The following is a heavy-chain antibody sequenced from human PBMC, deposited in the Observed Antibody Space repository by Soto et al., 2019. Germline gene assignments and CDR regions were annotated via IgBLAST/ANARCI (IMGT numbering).Heavy chain of an antibody. CDR3: ARAYYYDSSGYLNWFDP. J-gene: IGHJ5*02. D-gene: IGHD3-22*01. CDR2: IYYSGST. Sequence: ASETLSLTCTVSGGSISSGDYYWSWIRQPPGKGLEWIGYIYYSGSTYYNPSLKSRVTISVDTSKNQFSLKLSSVTAADTAVYYCARAYYYDSSGYLNWFDPWGQGTLVTVSS. V-gene: IGHV4-30-4*01. CDR1: GGSISSGDYY.